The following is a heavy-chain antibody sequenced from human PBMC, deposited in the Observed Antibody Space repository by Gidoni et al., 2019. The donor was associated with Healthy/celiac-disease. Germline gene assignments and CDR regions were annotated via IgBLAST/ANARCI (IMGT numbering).Heavy chain of an antibody. CDR2: IYHSGST. V-gene: IGHV4-38-2*01. D-gene: IGHD3-22*01. Sequence: QVQLQESGPGLVKPSETLSLTCAVSCYSISSGYYWGWIRQPPGKGLEWIGSIYHSGSTYYNPSLKSRVTISVDTSKNQFSLKLSSVTDADTAVYYCASSEYYYDSSGSRGAFDIWGQGTMVTVSS. CDR3: ASSEYYYDSSGSRGAFDI. J-gene: IGHJ3*02. CDR1: CYSISSGYY.